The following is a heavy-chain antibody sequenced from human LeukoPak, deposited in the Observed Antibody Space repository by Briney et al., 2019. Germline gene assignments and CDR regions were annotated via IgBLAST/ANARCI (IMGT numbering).Heavy chain of an antibody. J-gene: IGHJ6*03. CDR1: GFTFSSYW. Sequence: GGSLRLSCAASGFTFSSYWMHWVRHAPGKGLVWVSLINSDGSSTRYADSVKGRFTISRDNAKNTLYLQMNSLRAEDTAVYYCARGALYYYYYMDVWGKGTTVTVSS. D-gene: IGHD4/OR15-4a*01. CDR2: INSDGSST. CDR3: ARGALYYYYYMDV. V-gene: IGHV3-74*01.